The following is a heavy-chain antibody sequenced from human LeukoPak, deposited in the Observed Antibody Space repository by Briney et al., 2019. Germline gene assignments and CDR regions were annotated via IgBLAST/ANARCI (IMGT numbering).Heavy chain of an antibody. CDR1: GGSISSYY. Sequence: SETLSLTCTVSGGSISSYYWSWIRQPPGKGLECIGHVCYSGSTDYNPSLKSRVTISVDTSKNQFSLKLSSVTAADTAVYYCARAAYQGAFDIWGQGTMVTVSS. CDR3: ARAAYQGAFDI. CDR2: VCYSGST. V-gene: IGHV4-59*08. D-gene: IGHD2-2*01. J-gene: IGHJ3*02.